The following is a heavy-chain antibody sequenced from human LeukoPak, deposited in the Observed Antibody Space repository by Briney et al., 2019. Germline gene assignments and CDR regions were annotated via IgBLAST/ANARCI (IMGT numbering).Heavy chain of an antibody. D-gene: IGHD2-8*02. Sequence: GGSLRLSCAASGFTFSTYGMHWVRQAPGKGLEWVAVIWSDGSRTYYADSVKGRFTISRDNPENTLYLQMNSLRDEDTAVYYCVRDHDNTGNNLDYWGQGTLVTVSS. CDR2: IWSDGSRT. V-gene: IGHV3-33*01. CDR3: VRDHDNTGNNLDY. J-gene: IGHJ4*02. CDR1: GFTFSTYG.